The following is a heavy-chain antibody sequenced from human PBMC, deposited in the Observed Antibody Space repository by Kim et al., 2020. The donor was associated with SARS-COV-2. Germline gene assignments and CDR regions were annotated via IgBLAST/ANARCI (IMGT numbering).Heavy chain of an antibody. Sequence: GGSLRLSCAASGFSFSNYDMTWVRQAPGKGLEWISGISVGSNTYYADSVKGRFTISRDNFKNTLYLQMNSLRVEDTAIYYCAETHRGGYWGQGTLVTVSS. D-gene: IGHD3-10*01. J-gene: IGHJ4*02. V-gene: IGHV3-23*01. CDR3: AETHRGGY. CDR1: GFSFSNYD. CDR2: ISVGSNT.